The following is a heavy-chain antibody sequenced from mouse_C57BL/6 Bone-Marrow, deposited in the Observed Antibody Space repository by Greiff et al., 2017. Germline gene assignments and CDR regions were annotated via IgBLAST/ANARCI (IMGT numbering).Heavy chain of an antibody. Sequence: EVHLVESGGGLVQPGGSLKLSCAASGFTFSDYGMAWVRQAPRKGPEWVAFISNLAYSIYYADTVTGRFTISRENAKNTLYLEMSSLRSEDTAMYYCARHRNWGRGCYFDYWGQGTTLTVSS. V-gene: IGHV5-15*01. J-gene: IGHJ2*01. CDR1: GFTFSDYG. CDR3: ARHRNWGRGCYFDY. D-gene: IGHD4-1*01. CDR2: ISNLAYSI.